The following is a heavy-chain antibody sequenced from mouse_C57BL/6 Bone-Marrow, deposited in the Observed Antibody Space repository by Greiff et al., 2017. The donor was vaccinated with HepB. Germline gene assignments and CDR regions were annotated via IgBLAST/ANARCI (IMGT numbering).Heavy chain of an antibody. D-gene: IGHD2-4*01. CDR1: GFNIKDDY. CDR2: IDPENGDT. CDR3: TRDYDEAWFAY. J-gene: IGHJ3*01. V-gene: IGHV14-4*01. Sequence: VQLQQSGAELVRPGASVKLSCTASGFNIKDDYMHWVKQRPEQGLEWIGWIDPENGDTEYASKFQGKATITADTSSNTAYLQLSSLTSEDTAVYYCTRDYDEAWFAYWGQGTLVTVSA.